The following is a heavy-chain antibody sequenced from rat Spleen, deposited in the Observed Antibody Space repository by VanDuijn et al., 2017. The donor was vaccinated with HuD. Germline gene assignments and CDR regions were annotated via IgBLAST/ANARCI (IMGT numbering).Heavy chain of an antibody. J-gene: IGHJ2*01. CDR3: TRSDMYTTPY. Sequence: QVQLKESGPGLVQPSQTLSLTCTVSGFSLTSYHVSWVRQPPGKGLEWMGRMWYDGDTAYNSALKSRLSISRDTSKSQVFLKMNSLQTDDTAIYFCTRSDMYTTPYWGQGVMVTVSS. CDR1: GFSLTSYH. V-gene: IGHV2-43*01. D-gene: IGHD1-6*01. CDR2: MWYDGDT.